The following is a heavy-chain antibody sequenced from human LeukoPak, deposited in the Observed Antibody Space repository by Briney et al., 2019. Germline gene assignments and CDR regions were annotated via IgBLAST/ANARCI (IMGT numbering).Heavy chain of an antibody. V-gene: IGHV4-39*07. CDR3: ARGTTGTTNYYYGMDV. J-gene: IGHJ6*02. CDR2: IYHSGST. Sequence: PSETLSLTCTVSGGSIRSSYYYWGWIRQPPGKGLEWIGEIYHSGSTNYNPSLKSRVTISVDKSKNQFSLKLSSVTAADTAVYYCARGTTGTTNYYYGMDVWGQGTTVTVSS. CDR1: GGSIRSSYYY. D-gene: IGHD1-1*01.